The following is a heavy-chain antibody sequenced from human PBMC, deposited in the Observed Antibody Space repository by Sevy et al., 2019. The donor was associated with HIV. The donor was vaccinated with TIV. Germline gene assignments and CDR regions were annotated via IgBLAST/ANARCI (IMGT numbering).Heavy chain of an antibody. CDR2: MKQDGSEK. V-gene: IGHV3-7*01. J-gene: IGHJ6*02. D-gene: IGHD4-17*01. CDR1: GFTFSAYW. CDR3: ARDRVYGGNSLYYYYYGMDV. Sequence: GGSLRLSCVASGFTFSAYWMTWVRQAPGKGLEWVATMKQDGSEKYYVDSVKGRFTISRDNAKYSLYLQMNSLRAEDTAVYYCARDRVYGGNSLYYYYYGMDVWGQGTTVTVSS.